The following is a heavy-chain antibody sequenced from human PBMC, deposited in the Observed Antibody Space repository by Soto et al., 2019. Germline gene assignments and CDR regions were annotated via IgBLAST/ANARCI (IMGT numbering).Heavy chain of an antibody. CDR2: IIPIFGTA. Sequence: VASVKVSFKASGGTFISYSISWVRQAPGLGLEWMGGIIPIFGTANYAQKFQGRVTITADESTSTAYMELSSLRSEDTAVYYCARGRGYSYDLPIDYWGQGTLVTVSS. V-gene: IGHV1-69*13. CDR3: ARGRGYSYDLPIDY. D-gene: IGHD5-18*01. CDR1: GGTFISYS. J-gene: IGHJ4*02.